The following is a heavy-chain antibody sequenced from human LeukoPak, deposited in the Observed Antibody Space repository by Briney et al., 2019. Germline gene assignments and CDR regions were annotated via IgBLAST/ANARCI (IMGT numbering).Heavy chain of an antibody. V-gene: IGHV3-21*01. D-gene: IGHD3-22*01. Sequence: GGSLRLSCAASGFTFSSYSMNWVRQAPGKGLEWVSSISSSSSYIYYADSVKGRFTISRDNAKNSLYLQMNSLRAEDTAVYFCAREKGYYYQGFDYWGQGTLVTVSS. CDR2: ISSSSSYI. CDR3: AREKGYYYQGFDY. CDR1: GFTFSSYS. J-gene: IGHJ4*02.